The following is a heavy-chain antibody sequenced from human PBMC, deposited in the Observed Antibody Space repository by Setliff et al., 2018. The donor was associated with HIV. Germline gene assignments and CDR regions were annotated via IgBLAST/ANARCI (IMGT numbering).Heavy chain of an antibody. CDR1: GYSFTSYW. J-gene: IGHJ4*02. CDR2: IYPGDSHT. D-gene: IGHD2-21*02. V-gene: IGHV5-51*01. CDR3: TRHILAYCAGDCYPLDY. Sequence: GESLKLSCKGSGYSFTSYWIAWVRQMPGKGLEWMGIIYPGDSHTRYSPSFQGQVTSSADKSISTAYLQWSSLKASDTAIYYCTRHILAYCAGDCYPLDYWGQGTLVTVSS.